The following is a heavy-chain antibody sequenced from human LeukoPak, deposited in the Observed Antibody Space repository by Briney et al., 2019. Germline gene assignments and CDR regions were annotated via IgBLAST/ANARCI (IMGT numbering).Heavy chain of an antibody. CDR2: IYYSGST. CDR3: AREYYDSNKAPALDI. D-gene: IGHD3-22*01. J-gene: IGHJ3*02. CDR1: GGSISSSSYY. Sequence: PSETLSLTCTVPGGSISSSSYYWGWVRQPPGKGLEWIGSIYYSGSTYYNPSLKSRVTISVDTSKNQFSLKLSSVTAADTAVYYCAREYYDSNKAPALDIWGQGTMVTVSS. V-gene: IGHV4-39*07.